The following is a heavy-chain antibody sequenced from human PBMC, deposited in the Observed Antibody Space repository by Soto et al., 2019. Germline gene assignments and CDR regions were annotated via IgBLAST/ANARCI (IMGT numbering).Heavy chain of an antibody. CDR1: GGSISSGDYY. CDR3: ARNYCTNGVCQYDY. Sequence: SETLSLTCTVSGGSISSGDYYWSWIRQPPGKGLEWIGYIYYSGSTYYNPSLKSRVTISVDTSKNQFSLKLSSVTAADTAVYYCARNYCTNGVCQYDYWGQGTLVTVSS. CDR2: IYYSGST. J-gene: IGHJ4*02. V-gene: IGHV4-30-4*01. D-gene: IGHD2-8*01.